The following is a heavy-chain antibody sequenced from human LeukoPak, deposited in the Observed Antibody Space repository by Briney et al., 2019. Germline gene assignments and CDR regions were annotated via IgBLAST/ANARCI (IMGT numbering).Heavy chain of an antibody. CDR3: ARDGLGGATFFDY. D-gene: IGHD1-26*01. CDR1: GGSFSDYY. CDR2: INHSGST. Sequence: SETLSLTCAVYGGSFSDYYWSWIRQPPGKGLEWIGEINHSGSTNYNPSLKSRVTISVDTSKNQFSLKLSSVTAADTAVYYCARDGLGGATFFDYWGQGTLVTVSS. J-gene: IGHJ4*02. V-gene: IGHV4-34*01.